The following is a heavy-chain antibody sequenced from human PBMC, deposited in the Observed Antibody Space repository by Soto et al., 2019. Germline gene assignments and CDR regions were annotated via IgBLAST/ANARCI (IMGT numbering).Heavy chain of an antibody. CDR2: ISSSGSTA. J-gene: IGHJ4*02. V-gene: IGHV3-48*03. CDR3: TTAAWFTYLSFY. Sequence: LRLSCAASGFTFSRFELHWVLQAPGKGLEWISYISSSGSTAYYASSVEGRFTISRDNANNSVYLQMDSLSAADTALYSCTTAAWFTYLSFYRGQGPLVTVSS. D-gene: IGHD3-10*01. CDR1: GFTFSRFE.